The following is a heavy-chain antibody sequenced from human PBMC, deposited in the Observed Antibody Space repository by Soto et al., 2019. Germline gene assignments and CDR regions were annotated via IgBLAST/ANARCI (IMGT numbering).Heavy chain of an antibody. D-gene: IGHD3-3*01. J-gene: IGHJ6*03. CDR2: INPSGGST. Sequence: ASVKVSCKASGYTFTSYYMHWVRQAPGQGLEWMGIINPSGGSTSYAQKFQGRVTMTRDTSTSTVYMELSSLRSEDTAVYYCARARSERITIFGVVIHYYYMDVWGKGTTVTSP. V-gene: IGHV1-46*03. CDR1: GYTFTSYY. CDR3: ARARSERITIFGVVIHYYYMDV.